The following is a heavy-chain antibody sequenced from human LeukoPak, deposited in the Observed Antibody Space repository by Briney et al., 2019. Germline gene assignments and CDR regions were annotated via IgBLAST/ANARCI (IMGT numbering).Heavy chain of an antibody. CDR1: GFTFTDYW. Sequence: PGGSLRLSCAVSGFTFTDYWMIWVRQAPGKGRVWVASIRQDGGEKSYVDSVKGRFAISRDNTKNSLYLQMSSLRAEDTAVYYCARDGTAPGLYFDLSGQGTLVTVSS. D-gene: IGHD6-13*01. CDR3: ARDGTAPGLYFDL. V-gene: IGHV3-7*01. CDR2: IRQDGGEK. J-gene: IGHJ4*01.